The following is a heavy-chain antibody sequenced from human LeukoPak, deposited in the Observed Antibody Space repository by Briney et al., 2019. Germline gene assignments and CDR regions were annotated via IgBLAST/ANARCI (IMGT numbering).Heavy chain of an antibody. D-gene: IGHD5-24*01. J-gene: IGHJ6*04. CDR2: INAGNGNT. CDR3: ARESQFYYYYYGMDV. V-gene: IGHV1-3*01. Sequence: GASVKVSCKASGYTFTSYAMHWVRQDPGQRLQWMGWINAGNGNTKYSQKFQGRVTITRDTSASTGYMELSSLRSEDTAVYYCARESQFYYYYYGMDVWGKGTTVTVPS. CDR1: GYTFTSYA.